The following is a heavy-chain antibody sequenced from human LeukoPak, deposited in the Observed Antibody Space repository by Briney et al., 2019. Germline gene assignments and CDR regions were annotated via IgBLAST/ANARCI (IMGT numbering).Heavy chain of an antibody. Sequence: SETLSLTCAVYGGSFSGYYWSWIRQPPGKGLEWIGEINHSGSTNYNPSLKSRVTISVDTSKNQFSLKLSSVTAADTAVYYCARVVVPAENWFDPWGQGTLVTVSS. CDR3: ARVVVPAENWFDP. J-gene: IGHJ5*02. D-gene: IGHD2-2*01. CDR2: INHSGST. V-gene: IGHV4-34*01. CDR1: GGSFSGYY.